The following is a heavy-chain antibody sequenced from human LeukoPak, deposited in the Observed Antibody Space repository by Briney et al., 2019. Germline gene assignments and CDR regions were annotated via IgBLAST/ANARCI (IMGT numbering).Heavy chain of an antibody. CDR3: ARENLDAFDI. Sequence: KPSETLSLTCAVYGGSFSGYYWSWIRQPPGKGLEWIGEINHSGSTNYNPSLKSRVTISVDKSKNQFSLKLSSVTAADTAVYYCARENLDAFDIWGQGTMVTVSS. J-gene: IGHJ3*02. V-gene: IGHV4-34*01. CDR1: GGSFSGYY. CDR2: INHSGST.